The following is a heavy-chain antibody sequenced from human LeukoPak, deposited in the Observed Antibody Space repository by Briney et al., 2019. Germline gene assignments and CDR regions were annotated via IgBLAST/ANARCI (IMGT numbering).Heavy chain of an antibody. J-gene: IGHJ4*02. V-gene: IGHV3-21*01. CDR2: ISGSSIYI. CDR1: GFTFSSYT. CDR3: ARVLGSSWADY. Sequence: GGSLRLSCAASGFTFSSYTMNWVRQAPGRGLEWVSSISGSSIYIYHADSVKGRFTISRDNAKNSLYLQMNSLTAEDTAVYYCARVLGSSWADYWGQGTLVTVSS. D-gene: IGHD6-13*01.